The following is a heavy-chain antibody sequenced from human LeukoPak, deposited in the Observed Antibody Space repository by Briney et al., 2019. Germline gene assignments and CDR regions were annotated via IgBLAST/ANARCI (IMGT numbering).Heavy chain of an antibody. Sequence: SETLSLTCTVSGGSISSSSYHWGWIRQPPGKGLEWIGNFYYSGSTYYNPSLNSRVTISVDTSKNQFSLKLSSVTAADTAMYYCAREVGYCSSTSCYDAFDIWGQGTMVTVSS. CDR3: AREVGYCSSTSCYDAFDI. V-gene: IGHV4-39*07. D-gene: IGHD2-2*01. CDR1: GGSISSSSYH. J-gene: IGHJ3*02. CDR2: FYYSGST.